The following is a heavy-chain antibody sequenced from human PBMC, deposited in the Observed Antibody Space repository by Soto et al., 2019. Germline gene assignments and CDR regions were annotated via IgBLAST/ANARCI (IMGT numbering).Heavy chain of an antibody. V-gene: IGHV3-53*02. CDR2: IYSSGNT. D-gene: IGHD6-6*01. Sequence: EVQLVETGGGLIQPGGSLRLSCAVSGFTVSSNYMSWVRQAPGKGLEWVSVIYSSGNTYYADSVKARFNVSRDKSKNTVYLQMNSLRAEDTAMYYCARVSSSFGYWGQGTLVTVSS. CDR1: GFTVSSNY. CDR3: ARVSSSFGY. J-gene: IGHJ4*02.